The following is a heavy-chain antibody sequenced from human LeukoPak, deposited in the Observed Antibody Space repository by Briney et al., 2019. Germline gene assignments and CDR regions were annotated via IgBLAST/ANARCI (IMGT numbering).Heavy chain of an antibody. V-gene: IGHV3-23*01. D-gene: IGHD2-8*01. CDR2: FCGSGGSK. Sequence: GALRLSRVASGFIFSIYAMSWVRQAPAGGLERVSPFCGSGGSKYYADSVKGGFSISRDNSKNTVDLHMKSLRAEDTAVYYCAKDRSCINDVCHGDYDYWGQGTLVTVSS. CDR3: AKDRSCINDVCHGDYDY. CDR1: GFIFSIYA. J-gene: IGHJ4*02.